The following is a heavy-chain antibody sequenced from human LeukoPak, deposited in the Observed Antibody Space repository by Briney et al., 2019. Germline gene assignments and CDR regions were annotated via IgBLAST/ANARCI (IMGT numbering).Heavy chain of an antibody. D-gene: IGHD3-22*01. CDR2: ISYDGSNK. Sequence: GGSLRLSCAASGFTFSSYGMHWVRQAPGKGLEWVAVISYDGSNKYYADSVKGRFTISRDNSKNTLYLQMNSLRAEDTAVYYCAKDLGVINFFQHWGQGTLVTVSS. V-gene: IGHV3-30*18. CDR3: AKDLGVINFFQH. CDR1: GFTFSSYG. J-gene: IGHJ1*01.